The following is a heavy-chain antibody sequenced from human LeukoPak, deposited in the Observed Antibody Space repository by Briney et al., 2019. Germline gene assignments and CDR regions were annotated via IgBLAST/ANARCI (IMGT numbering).Heavy chain of an antibody. Sequence: GGSLRLSCAASGFTFSSYAMHWVRQAPGKGLEWVAVISYDGSNKYYADSVKGRFTISRDNSKNPLYLQMTSLRAEDTAVYYCARDSDDPPFDYWGQGTLVTVSS. V-gene: IGHV3-30-3*01. CDR2: ISYDGSNK. D-gene: IGHD1-1*01. J-gene: IGHJ4*02. CDR3: ARDSDDPPFDY. CDR1: GFTFSSYA.